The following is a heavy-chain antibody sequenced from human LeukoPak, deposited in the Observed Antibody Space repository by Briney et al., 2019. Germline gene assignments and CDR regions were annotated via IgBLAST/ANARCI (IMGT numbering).Heavy chain of an antibody. CDR3: AKDPSDYGDYESGDY. V-gene: IGHV3-23*01. J-gene: IGHJ4*02. CDR2: ISGSGGST. CDR1: GFTFSSYA. D-gene: IGHD4-17*01. Sequence: AGGSLRLSCAASGFTFSSYAMSWVRQAPGKGLEWVSAISGSGGSTYYADSVKGRFTISRDNSKNTLYLQMNSLRAEDTAVYYCAKDPSDYGDYESGDYWGQGTLVTVSS.